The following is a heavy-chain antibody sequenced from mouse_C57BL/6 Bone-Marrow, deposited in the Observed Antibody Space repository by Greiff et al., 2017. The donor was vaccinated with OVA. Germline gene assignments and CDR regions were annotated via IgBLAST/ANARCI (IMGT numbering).Heavy chain of an antibody. V-gene: IGHV1-82*01. CDR2: IYPGDGDT. J-gene: IGHJ4*01. CDR3: ARPGTAQANYYAMDY. D-gene: IGHD3-2*02. Sequence: LVESGPELVKPGASVKISCKASGYAFSSSWMNWVKQRPGKGLEWIGRIYPGDGDTNYNGKFKGKATLTADKSSSTAYMQLSSLTSEDSAVYFCARPGTAQANYYAMDYWGQGTSVTVSS. CDR1: GYAFSSSW.